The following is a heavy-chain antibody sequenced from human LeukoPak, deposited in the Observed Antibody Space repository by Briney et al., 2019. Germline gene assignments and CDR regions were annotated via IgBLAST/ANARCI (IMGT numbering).Heavy chain of an antibody. CDR1: GYTFTSYD. CDR3: ARVEGFGELPDY. D-gene: IGHD3-10*01. J-gene: IGHJ4*02. Sequence: GASVKVSCKASGYTFTSYDINWVRQATGQGLEWMGWMNPNSGNTGYAQKFQGRVTITRDTSASTAYMELSSLRSEDTAVYYCARVEGFGELPDYWGQGTLVTVSS. V-gene: IGHV1-8*01. CDR2: MNPNSGNT.